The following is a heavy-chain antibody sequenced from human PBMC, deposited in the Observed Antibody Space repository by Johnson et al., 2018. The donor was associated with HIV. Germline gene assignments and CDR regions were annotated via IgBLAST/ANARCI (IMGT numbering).Heavy chain of an antibody. D-gene: IGHD1-26*01. CDR2: IKTDGSEK. CDR3: ARDGSDVVGAPLQAFDI. V-gene: IGHV3-7*03. Sequence: VQLVESGGGLVQPGGSLRLSCAVSGFTFSSHWMTWVRQAPGKGLEWVANIKTDGSEKYYVDSVKGRFTISRDNAKNSLYLQMNSLRAEDTAVYYCARDGSDVVGAPLQAFDIWGQGTMITVSS. J-gene: IGHJ3*02. CDR1: GFTFSSHW.